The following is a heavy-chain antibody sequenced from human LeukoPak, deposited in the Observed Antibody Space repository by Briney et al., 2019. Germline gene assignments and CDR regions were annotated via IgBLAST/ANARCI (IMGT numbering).Heavy chain of an antibody. D-gene: IGHD3-3*01. CDR1: GFTVSSNY. V-gene: IGHV3-53*01. Sequence: GGSLRLSCAASGFTVSSNYMSWVRQAPGEGLEWVSVIYSGGSTYYADSVKGRFTISRHNSKNTLYLQMNSLRAEDTAVYYCAKAPAYYDFWSGWFDYWGQGTPVTVSS. J-gene: IGHJ4*02. CDR2: IYSGGST. CDR3: AKAPAYYDFWSGWFDY.